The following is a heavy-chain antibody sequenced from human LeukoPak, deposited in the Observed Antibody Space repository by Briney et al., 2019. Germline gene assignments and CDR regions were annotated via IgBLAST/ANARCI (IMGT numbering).Heavy chain of an antibody. V-gene: IGHV4-39*01. D-gene: IGHD5-12*01. J-gene: IGHJ4*02. CDR1: GGSISSSSYY. Sequence: SETLSLTCTVSGGSISSSSYYWGWIRQPPGKGLEWIGSIYYSGSTYYNPSLKSRVTISVDTSKNQFSLKLSSVTAADTAVYYCARGIRGYSGYVPFDYWGQGTLVIVSS. CDR3: ARGIRGYSGYVPFDY. CDR2: IYYSGST.